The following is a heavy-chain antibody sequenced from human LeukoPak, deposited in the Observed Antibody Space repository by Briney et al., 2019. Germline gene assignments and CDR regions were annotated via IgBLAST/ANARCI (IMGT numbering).Heavy chain of an antibody. V-gene: IGHV1-2*02. J-gene: IGHJ6*02. CDR3: ARDDDIVVVPAAIKEHDYYYYGMDV. CDR2: INPNSGGT. Sequence: ASVKVSCTASGYTFTGYYMHWARQAPGQGLEWMGWINPNSGGTNYAQKFQGRVTMTRDTSISTAYMELSRLRSDDTAVYYCARDDDIVVVPAAIKEHDYYYYGMDVWGQGTTVTVSS. CDR1: GYTFTGYY. D-gene: IGHD2-2*01.